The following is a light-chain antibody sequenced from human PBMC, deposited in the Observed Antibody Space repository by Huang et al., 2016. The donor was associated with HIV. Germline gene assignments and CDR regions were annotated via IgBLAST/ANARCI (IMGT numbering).Light chain of an antibody. CDR1: QGISIS. CDR3: QQYYTNPRT. CDR2: AAS. V-gene: IGKV1-NL1*01. J-gene: IGKJ1*01. Sequence: DIQMTQSPSSLSAFVGDRVTITCRASQGISISLAWYQQKPGKAPKLLLYAASRLESGVPPRFSGSGSGADYTLTISSLQPEDFATYFCQQYYTNPRTFGQGTKVEIK.